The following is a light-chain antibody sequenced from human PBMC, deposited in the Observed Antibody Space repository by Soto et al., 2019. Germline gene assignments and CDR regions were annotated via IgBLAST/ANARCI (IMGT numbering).Light chain of an antibody. CDR3: GTWDSSLSVVV. CDR2: DND. V-gene: IGLV1-51*01. CDR1: SSNIGNNY. Sequence: QAVLTQPPSVSAAPGQTVTISCSGSSSNIGNNYVSWYQQLPGAAPKLLIDDNDKRPSGIPDRFSGSKSGTSATLGITGLQTGDEADYCFGTWDSSLSVVVFGGGTKLTVL. J-gene: IGLJ2*01.